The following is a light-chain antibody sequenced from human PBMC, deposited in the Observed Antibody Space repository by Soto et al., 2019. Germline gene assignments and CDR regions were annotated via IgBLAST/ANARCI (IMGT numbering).Light chain of an antibody. CDR2: EVT. Sequence: QSALTQPPSASGSPGQSVTISCTGTSSDVGGYNYVSWYQQHPGRAPKLMIYEVTKRPSGVPDRFSGSKSGNTASLTVSGLQADDEAEYYCSSYAGSNNLVVFGGGTKLTVL. CDR1: SSDVGGYNY. CDR3: SSYAGSNNLVV. J-gene: IGLJ2*01. V-gene: IGLV2-8*01.